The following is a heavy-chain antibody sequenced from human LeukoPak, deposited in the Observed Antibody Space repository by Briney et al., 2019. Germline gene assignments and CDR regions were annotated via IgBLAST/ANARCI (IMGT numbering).Heavy chain of an antibody. CDR1: GYTFTSYG. J-gene: IGHJ4*02. CDR3: AVGVPTSFHFDY. CDR2: ISAYNGNT. V-gene: IGHV1-18*01. Sequence: ASVKGSCKASGYTFTSYGISWVRRAPGQGREWMGWISAYNGNTNYAQKLQGRVTMTTDTSTSTAYMELRSLRSDDTAVYYCAVGVPTSFHFDYWGQGTLVTVSS. D-gene: IGHD5-12*01.